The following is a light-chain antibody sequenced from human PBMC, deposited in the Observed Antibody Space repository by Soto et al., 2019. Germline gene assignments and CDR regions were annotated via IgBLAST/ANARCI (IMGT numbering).Light chain of an antibody. V-gene: IGKV3-15*01. J-gene: IGKJ3*01. Sequence: EIVMTQSPATLSVSPGEGATLSCRASQNVNNKLAWYQQKPGQPPRLLIYDASTRATGIPARFSGSGSGTEFTLTLNRLQSEDFAVYYCLQYNNWPPFTFGHGTKVDIK. CDR1: QNVNNK. CDR3: LQYNNWPPFT. CDR2: DAS.